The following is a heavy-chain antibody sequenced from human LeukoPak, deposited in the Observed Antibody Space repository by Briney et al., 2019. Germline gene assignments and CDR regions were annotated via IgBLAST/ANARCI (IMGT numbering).Heavy chain of an antibody. J-gene: IGHJ4*02. CDR3: ARHGRSGYKDCHFDK. CDR2: IDPGDSDA. Sequence: GESLKISCKGSGYTFRTYWIGWVRQMPGKGLEWMGIIDPGDSDARMSPSFQGLVTISVDKSINTAYLQWSSLKASDTGMYYCARHGRSGYKDCHFDKWGQGTLVTVSS. CDR1: GYTFRTYW. D-gene: IGHD3-3*01. V-gene: IGHV5-51*01.